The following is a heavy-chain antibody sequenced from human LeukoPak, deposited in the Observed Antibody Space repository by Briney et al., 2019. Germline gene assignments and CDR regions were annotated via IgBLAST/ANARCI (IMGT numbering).Heavy chain of an antibody. CDR1: GFTFSDFG. CDR3: AKPYYGSGSYYGFNYYAFDY. Sequence: GGSLRLSCAGTGFTFSDFGMHWVRQAPGKGLEWVSIISGSGGSANHADSVKGRFTISRDNSKNTLYLQMNSLRAEDTAVYYCAKPYYGSGSYYGFNYYAFDYWGQGTLVTVSS. V-gene: IGHV3-23*01. J-gene: IGHJ4*02. CDR2: ISGSGGSA. D-gene: IGHD3-10*01.